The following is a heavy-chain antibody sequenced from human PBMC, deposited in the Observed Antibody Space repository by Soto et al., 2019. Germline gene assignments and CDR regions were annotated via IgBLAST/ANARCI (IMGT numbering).Heavy chain of an antibody. D-gene: IGHD3-16*01. V-gene: IGHV1-18*01. CDR1: GYTFSSSG. Sequence: QVQLVQSGVAVKKPGASVKVSCKASGYTFSSSGISWVRQAPGQGLEWMGWINVYNGDTIYVQKFQGRVTMTTDTSTSTPYMELTSLTSDDTAIYYCARDIGGGEDVWGQGTTVTVSS. CDR2: INVYNGDT. CDR3: ARDIGGGEDV. J-gene: IGHJ6*02.